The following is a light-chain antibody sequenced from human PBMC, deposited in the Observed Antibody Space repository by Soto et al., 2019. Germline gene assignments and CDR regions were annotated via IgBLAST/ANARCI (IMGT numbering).Light chain of an antibody. Sequence: QSVLTQPASVSGSPGQSITISCTGTSSDVGGYNYVSWYQQHPGKAPKLMIYDVSNRPSGVSNRFSGSKSGNTASLTIYGLQAEDEADYYCSSYTSSSTYVLGTGTQGTVL. CDR1: SSDVGGYNY. J-gene: IGLJ1*01. CDR3: SSYTSSSTYV. CDR2: DVS. V-gene: IGLV2-14*01.